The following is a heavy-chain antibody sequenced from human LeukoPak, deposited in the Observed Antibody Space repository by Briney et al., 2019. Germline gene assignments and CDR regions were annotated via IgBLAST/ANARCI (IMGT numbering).Heavy chain of an antibody. Sequence: GASVKVSCKASGYTFTSYDINWVRRATGQGLEWMGWMNPNSGSTGYAQKFQGRVTITRNTSISTAYMELSGLRSEDTAVYYCARGRSTGYPYYFEYWGQGTLVTASS. D-gene: IGHD5-12*01. CDR1: GYTFTSYD. CDR3: ARGRSTGYPYYFEY. J-gene: IGHJ4*02. V-gene: IGHV1-8*03. CDR2: MNPNSGST.